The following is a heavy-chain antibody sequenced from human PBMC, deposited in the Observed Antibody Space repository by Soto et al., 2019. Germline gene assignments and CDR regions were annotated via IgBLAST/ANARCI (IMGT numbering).Heavy chain of an antibody. V-gene: IGHV4-31*03. CDR2: IYYSGST. J-gene: IGHJ4*02. D-gene: IGHD2-2*01. Sequence: SETLSLTCTVSGGSISSGGYYWSWIRQHPGKGLEWIGYIYYSGSTYYNPSLKSRVTISVDTSKNQFSLKLSSVTAADTAVYYCARGKKKVPAARGPEFDYWGQGTLVTVSS. CDR3: ARGKKKVPAARGPEFDY. CDR1: GGSISSGGYY.